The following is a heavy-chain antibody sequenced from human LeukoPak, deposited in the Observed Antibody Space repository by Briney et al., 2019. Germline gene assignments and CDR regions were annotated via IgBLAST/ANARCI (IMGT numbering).Heavy chain of an antibody. CDR2: ITPFFGPA. CDR1: GGTFSSYA. CDR3: ARSRDVVVPAALPYYYYYYGMDV. V-gene: IGHV1-69*13. Sequence: GASVKVFCKASGGTFSSYAISWVRQAPRQGPEWMGGITPFFGPATFPQKFHGRVTITADESTSTAYMELSSLRSEDTAVYYCARSRDVVVPAALPYYYYYYGMDVWGKGTTVTVSS. J-gene: IGHJ6*04. D-gene: IGHD2-2*01.